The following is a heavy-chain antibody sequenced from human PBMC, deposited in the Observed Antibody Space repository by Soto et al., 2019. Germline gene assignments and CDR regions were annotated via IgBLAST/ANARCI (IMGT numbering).Heavy chain of an antibody. CDR1: GGSFSGYY. D-gene: IGHD3-10*01. V-gene: IGHV4-34*01. J-gene: IGHJ5*02. Sequence: PSETLSLTCAVYGGSFSGYYWSWIRQPPGKGLEWIGEINHSGSTNYNPSLKSRVTISVDTSKNQFSLKLSSVTAADTAVYYCARARIYYYGSGSYYNLNWFDPWGQGTLVTSPQ. CDR2: INHSGST. CDR3: ARARIYYYGSGSYYNLNWFDP.